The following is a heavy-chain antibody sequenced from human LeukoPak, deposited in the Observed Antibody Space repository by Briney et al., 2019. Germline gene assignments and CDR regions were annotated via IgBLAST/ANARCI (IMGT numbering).Heavy chain of an antibody. Sequence: ASVKVSCKASGGTFSSYAISWVRQAPGQGLEWMGGIIPIFGTANYAQKFQGRVTITADESTSTAYMELSSPRSEDTAAYYCAREDYYDSSGYYAYWGQGTLVTVSS. CDR1: GGTFSSYA. J-gene: IGHJ4*02. D-gene: IGHD3-22*01. CDR2: IIPIFGTA. V-gene: IGHV1-69*13. CDR3: AREDYYDSSGYYAY.